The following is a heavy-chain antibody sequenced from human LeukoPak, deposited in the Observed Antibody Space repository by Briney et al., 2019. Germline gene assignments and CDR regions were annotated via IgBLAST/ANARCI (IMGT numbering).Heavy chain of an antibody. CDR1: GLTFNSHS. V-gene: IGHV3-23*01. D-gene: IGHD5-18*01. CDR3: AGRVTGYSSGYVY. J-gene: IGHJ4*02. Sequence: GGSLRLSCVASGLTFNSHSMSWVRQAPGMGLEWVSVVSTNGDVTFYADSVKGRFTISRDNSENTVYLQMNNLRAEDTALYYCAGRVTGYSSGYVYWGQGTLVTVSS. CDR2: VSTNGDVT.